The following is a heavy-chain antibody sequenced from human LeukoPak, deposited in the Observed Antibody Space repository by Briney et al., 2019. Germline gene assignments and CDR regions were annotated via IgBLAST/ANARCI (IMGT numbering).Heavy chain of an antibody. CDR2: ISGGTT. V-gene: IGHV3-23*01. D-gene: IGHD3-10*01. J-gene: IGHJ4*02. CDR3: AKSVYHSGNY. CDR1: GFTISTYG. Sequence: GGSPRLSCAASGFTISTYGMSWVRQAPGKGLEWVSSISGGTTYYADSVKGRFTISRDNSKNTVSLQMNSLRAEDTAVYYCAKSVYHSGNYWGQGTLVTVSS.